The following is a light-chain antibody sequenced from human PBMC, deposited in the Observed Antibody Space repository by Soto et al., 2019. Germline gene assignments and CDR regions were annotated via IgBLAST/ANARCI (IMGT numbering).Light chain of an antibody. CDR1: QSVSSN. J-gene: IGKJ3*01. CDR3: QHYNNWPRFT. CDR2: GAS. V-gene: IGKV3-15*01. Sequence: EIVMTQSPATLSVSPGERATLSCRASQSVSSNLAWYQQKPGQAPRLLIHGASTRATGIPARFSGSGSGTEFTLTISSLRSEDFAVYYCQHYNNWPRFTFSPGTKVDIK.